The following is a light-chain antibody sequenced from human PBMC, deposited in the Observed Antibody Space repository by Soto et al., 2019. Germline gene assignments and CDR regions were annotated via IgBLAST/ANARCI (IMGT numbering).Light chain of an antibody. Sequence: DIQMTQSPSTLSASVGDRVTITCRASQSVNYWLAWYQQKPGKAPKLLIYEASSLESGVPSRFSGSGSGTEFTLTISSLQPDDFAPYYCQQYITSSTFGQGTKVDVK. CDR2: EAS. J-gene: IGKJ1*01. V-gene: IGKV1-5*03. CDR3: QQYITSST. CDR1: QSVNYW.